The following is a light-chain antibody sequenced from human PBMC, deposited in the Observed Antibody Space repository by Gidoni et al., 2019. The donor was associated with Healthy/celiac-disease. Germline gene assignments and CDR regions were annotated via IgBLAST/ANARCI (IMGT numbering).Light chain of an antibody. J-gene: IGLJ1*01. CDR2: EVS. CDR3: CSYAGSAFV. CDR1: SSDVGSYNL. Sequence: QSALTQPASVSGSPGQPITFSCTGTSSDVGSYNLVSWYQQHPGKAPKLMIYEVSKRPSGVSNRFSGSKSGNTASLTISGLQAEDEADYYCCSYAGSAFVFGTGTKVTVL. V-gene: IGLV2-23*02.